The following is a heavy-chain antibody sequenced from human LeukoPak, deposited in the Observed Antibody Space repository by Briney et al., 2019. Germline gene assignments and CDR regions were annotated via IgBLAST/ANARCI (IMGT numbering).Heavy chain of an antibody. CDR2: IKQDGSEK. CDR3: AREGPRGNSQFDY. Sequence: GGSLRLSCAASGFTFSSYWMSWVRQAPGKGLEWVANIKQDGSEKYYVDSVKGRFTISRDNAKNSQYLQMNSLRAEDTAVYYCAREGPRGNSQFDYWGQGTLVTVSS. D-gene: IGHD2/OR15-2a*01. V-gene: IGHV3-7*01. J-gene: IGHJ4*02. CDR1: GFTFSSYW.